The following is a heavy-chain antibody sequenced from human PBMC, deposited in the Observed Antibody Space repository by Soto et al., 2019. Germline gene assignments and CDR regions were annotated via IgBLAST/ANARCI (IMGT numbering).Heavy chain of an antibody. Sequence: GGSLRLSCAASGFTFSSYAMSWVRQAPGKGLEWVAAISGDGSNKYYADSVKGRFTISRDNSKNTLYLQMNSLRAEDTAVYYCARDREEYSSSWYVNWFDPWGQGTLVTVSS. CDR1: GFTFSSYA. CDR3: ARDREEYSSSWYVNWFDP. CDR2: ISGDGSNK. V-gene: IGHV3-23*01. J-gene: IGHJ5*02. D-gene: IGHD6-13*01.